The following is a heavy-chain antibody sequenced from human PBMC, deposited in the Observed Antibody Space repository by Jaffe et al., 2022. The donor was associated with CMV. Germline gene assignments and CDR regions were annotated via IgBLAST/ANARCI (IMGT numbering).Heavy chain of an antibody. D-gene: IGHD6-13*01. Sequence: QVQLQESGPGLVKPLETLSLTCTVSGDSISSHYWSWIRQPPGRGLEWVGYIYYSGSTDYNPSLKSRVTISVDTSKNQFSLRLSSVTAADTAIYYCSRGYKSTWYGYFDYWGQGTLVTVSS. J-gene: IGHJ4*02. CDR1: GDSISSHY. CDR3: SRGYKSTWYGYFDY. CDR2: IYYSGST. V-gene: IGHV4-59*08.